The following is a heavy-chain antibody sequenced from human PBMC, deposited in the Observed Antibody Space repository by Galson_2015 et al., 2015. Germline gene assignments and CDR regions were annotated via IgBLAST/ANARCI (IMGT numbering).Heavy chain of an antibody. V-gene: IGHV3-23*01. CDR1: GFTFGSYA. J-gene: IGHJ4*02. CDR3: AKDLGGIMAPIDY. Sequence: SLRLSCAASGFTFGSYAMTWVRQAPRKGLEWVSAISFSGNSTYYADSVKGRFTVSRDNSQNTLYLQMNSLRAEDTAVYYCAKDLGGIMAPIDYWGQGSLVTVSS. D-gene: IGHD3-16*01. CDR2: ISFSGNST.